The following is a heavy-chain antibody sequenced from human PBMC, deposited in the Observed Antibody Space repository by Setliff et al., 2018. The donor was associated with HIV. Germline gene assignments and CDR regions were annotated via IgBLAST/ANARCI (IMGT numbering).Heavy chain of an antibody. CDR2: IFSSGIT. D-gene: IGHD2-15*01. V-gene: IGHV4-31*03. J-gene: IGHJ6*03. CDR3: TRDTGGGGFPMDV. CDR1: GDSISSGAYY. Sequence: PSETLSLTCSVSGDSISSGAYYWSWIRQHPVKGLEWIGYIFSSGITYYSPSLHSRVTISLDTSKNQFSLNLTSITAADTAVYYCTRDTGGGGFPMDVWGKGTMVTVSS.